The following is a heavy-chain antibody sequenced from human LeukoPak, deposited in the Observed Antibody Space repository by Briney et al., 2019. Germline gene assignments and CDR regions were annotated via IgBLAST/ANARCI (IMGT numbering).Heavy chain of an antibody. D-gene: IGHD2-15*01. J-gene: IGHJ5*02. CDR1: GFTFKLYW. V-gene: IGHV3-74*01. CDR3: VRGGPSTWS. Sequence: GGSLRLPCAASGFTFKLYWMHWVRQVPGKRPVWVSRINDDGSDTIYADSVRGRFTISRDDAKNTVYLQMNNLRAEDTAVNYCVRGGPSTWSWGQGTLVTVSS. CDR2: INDDGSDT.